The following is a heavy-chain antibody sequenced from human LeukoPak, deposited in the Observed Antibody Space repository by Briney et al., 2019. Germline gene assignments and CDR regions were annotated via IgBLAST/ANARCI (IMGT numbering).Heavy chain of an antibody. D-gene: IGHD4-17*01. CDR3: AREALKHDYGDYVGFDP. CDR2: INPKSGGT. J-gene: IGHJ5*02. Sequence: GASVKVSCKASGYTFTGYYMHWVRQAAGQGLEWMGWINPKSGGTNYAQKFQGRVTMTRDTSISTAYMELSRLRSDDTAVHYCAREALKHDYGDYVGFDPWGQGTLVTVSS. V-gene: IGHV1-2*02. CDR1: GYTFTGYY.